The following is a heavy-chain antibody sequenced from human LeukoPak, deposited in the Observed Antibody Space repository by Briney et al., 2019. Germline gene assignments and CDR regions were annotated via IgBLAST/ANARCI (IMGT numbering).Heavy chain of an antibody. J-gene: IGHJ4*02. CDR3: ARWNENSYVPLLYYYDSSGYEYYFDY. Sequence: GRSLRLSCAASGFTFSSYAMHWVRQAPGKGLEWVAVISYDGSNKYYADSVKGRFTISRDNSKNTLYLQMNSLRAEDTAVYYCARWNENSYVPLLYYYDSSGYEYYFDYWGQGTLVTVSS. V-gene: IGHV3-30-3*01. CDR2: ISYDGSNK. CDR1: GFTFSSYA. D-gene: IGHD3-22*01.